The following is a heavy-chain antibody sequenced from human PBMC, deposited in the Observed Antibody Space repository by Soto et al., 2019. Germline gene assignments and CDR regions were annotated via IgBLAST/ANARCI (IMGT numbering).Heavy chain of an antibody. CDR2: ISYSGST. V-gene: IGHV4-59*01. CDR1: DGSISSYY. CDR3: ARDLWGYCGTDCYPLDV. J-gene: IGHJ6*02. D-gene: IGHD2-21*02. Sequence: SETLSLTCTVSDGSISSYYWSWIRQPPGKGLECIGYISYSGSTKYNPSFKSRVTISVDTSKNQFSLKLNSVTAADTAVYYCARDLWGYCGTDCYPLDVWGQGTTVTVSS.